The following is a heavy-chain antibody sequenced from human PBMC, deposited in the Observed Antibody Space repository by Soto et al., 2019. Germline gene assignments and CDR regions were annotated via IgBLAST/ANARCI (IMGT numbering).Heavy chain of an antibody. CDR3: ARRRVGDGSGWDVGLFDY. CDR2: IYWDDDR. CDR1: GFSLSTSGVG. V-gene: IGHV2-5*02. Sequence: QITLKESGPTRVKPTQTLALTCNFSGFSLSTSGVGVGWIRQPPGKALECLGIIYWDDDRRYSPSLKNRLTITNDTSKTDVVLIMPNMDPDDTGTYYCARRRVGDGSGWDVGLFDYWGPGFLVIVFS. D-gene: IGHD2-15*01. J-gene: IGHJ4*02.